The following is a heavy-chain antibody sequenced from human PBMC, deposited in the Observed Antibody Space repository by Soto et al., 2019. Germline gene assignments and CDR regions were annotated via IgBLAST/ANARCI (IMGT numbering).Heavy chain of an antibody. V-gene: IGHV3-9*01. CDR3: AKDGGSSTWYNFHY. CDR2: ISWNSGRI. CDR1: GFTFDDYA. Sequence: EVQLVESGGGLVRSGRSLRLSCAASGFTFDDYAMHWVRQAPGKGLEWVSGISWNSGRIDYADSVKGRFTISRDNAKNSLYLQMNSLRAEDTALYYCAKDGGSSTWYNFHYWGQGTLVTVSS. J-gene: IGHJ4*02. D-gene: IGHD6-13*01.